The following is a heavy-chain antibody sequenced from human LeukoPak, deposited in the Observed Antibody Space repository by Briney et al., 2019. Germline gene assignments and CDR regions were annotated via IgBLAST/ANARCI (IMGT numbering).Heavy chain of an antibody. CDR2: ISSSGSNI. CDR3: AREVAAPPGYYYYMDV. D-gene: IGHD6-13*01. CDR1: GFTFREYN. J-gene: IGHJ6*03. V-gene: IGHV3-11*01. Sequence: PGGSLRLSCAASGFTFREYNMSWIGQGPGKGVERGSYISSSGSNIYYADSVKGRFTISRDNAKNSLYLQMNSLRAEDTAVYYCAREVAAPPGYYYYMDVWGKGTTVTVSS.